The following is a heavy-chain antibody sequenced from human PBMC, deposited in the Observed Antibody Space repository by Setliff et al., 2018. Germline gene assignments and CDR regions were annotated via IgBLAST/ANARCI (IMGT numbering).Heavy chain of an antibody. J-gene: IGHJ4*02. Sequence: SETLSLTCAVYGGSFSGYHWSWIRQPPGKGLEWIGEISHSGDPNYNPSLKSRVTISLDTSKNQFSLKLTSVTAADTAVYYCARHPASGSYYGGSIYYFDHWGQGTLVTVSS. V-gene: IGHV4-34*01. CDR1: GGSFSGYH. D-gene: IGHD1-26*01. CDR2: ISHSGDP. CDR3: ARHPASGSYYGGSIYYFDH.